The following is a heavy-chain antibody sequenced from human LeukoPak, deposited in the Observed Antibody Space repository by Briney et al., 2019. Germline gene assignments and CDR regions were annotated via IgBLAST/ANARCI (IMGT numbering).Heavy chain of an antibody. CDR1: GFTFSSYG. D-gene: IGHD2-2*01. V-gene: IGHV3-30*18. J-gene: IGHJ4*02. CDR3: AKDRRYCRSTSCYGRSEFDY. CDR2: ISYDGSNK. Sequence: GGSLRLSCAASGFTFSSYGMHWVRQAPGKGLEWVSLISYDGSNKYYADSVKGRFTISRDNSKNTLSLQMNSLRAEDTAMYYCAKDRRYCRSTSCYGRSEFDYWGQGTLVTVSS.